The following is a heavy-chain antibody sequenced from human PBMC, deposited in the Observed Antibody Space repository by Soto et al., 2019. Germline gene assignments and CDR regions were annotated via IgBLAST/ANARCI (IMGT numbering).Heavy chain of an antibody. CDR3: ARHQSHSSSYVDP. CDR2: IYYSGST. D-gene: IGHD6-13*01. J-gene: IGHJ5*02. V-gene: IGHV4-39*01. CDR1: GGSISSSSYY. Sequence: PSETLSLTCTVSGGSISSSSYYWGWLRQPPGKGLEWIGSIYYSGSTYYNPSLKSRVTISVDTSKNQFSLKLSSATAAGTAVYYCARHQSHSSSYVDPWGQGTLVTVSS.